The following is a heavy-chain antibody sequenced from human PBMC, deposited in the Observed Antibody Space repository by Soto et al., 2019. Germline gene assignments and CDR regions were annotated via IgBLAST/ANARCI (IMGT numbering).Heavy chain of an antibody. D-gene: IGHD3-9*01. Sequence: GGSLRLSCAASGVTFSSYWMHWVRQAPGKGLVWVSRINSDGSSTCYADSVKGRFTISRDNSKNTLYLQMNSLRAEDTAVYYCAKDEGVLRYFDWLSVTKEKSGLDVWGKGTTVTVSS. V-gene: IGHV3-74*01. CDR1: GVTFSSYW. CDR2: INSDGSST. J-gene: IGHJ6*04. CDR3: AKDEGVLRYFDWLSVTKEKSGLDV.